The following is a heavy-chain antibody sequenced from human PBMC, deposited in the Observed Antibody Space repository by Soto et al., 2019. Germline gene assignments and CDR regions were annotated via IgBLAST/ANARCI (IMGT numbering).Heavy chain of an antibody. Sequence: EVQLVESGGGLVQPGGSLRLSCAASGSTFSSYERNWVRQAPGKGLEWVSYISSSGSTIYYADSVKGRFTISRDNAKNSLYLQMNSLRAEDTAVYYCARDLGTVTTSWFDPWGQGTLVTVSS. CDR1: GSTFSSYE. CDR2: ISSSGSTI. V-gene: IGHV3-48*03. CDR3: ARDLGTVTTSWFDP. D-gene: IGHD4-17*01. J-gene: IGHJ5*02.